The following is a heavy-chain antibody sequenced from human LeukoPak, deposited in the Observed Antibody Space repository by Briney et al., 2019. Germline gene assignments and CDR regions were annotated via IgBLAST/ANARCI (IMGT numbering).Heavy chain of an antibody. D-gene: IGHD5/OR15-5a*01. CDR1: GGSISSFY. V-gene: IGHV4-59*01. CDR2: ISYSETT. CDR3: ARDKGLPQAFDI. J-gene: IGHJ3*02. Sequence: PSETLSLTCTVSGGSISSFYWSWIRQPPGKGLEYIGYISYSETTSYNPSLKSRVTISVGTSKNQFSLKLTSVTAADTAVYYCARDKGLPQAFDIWGQGTMVTASS.